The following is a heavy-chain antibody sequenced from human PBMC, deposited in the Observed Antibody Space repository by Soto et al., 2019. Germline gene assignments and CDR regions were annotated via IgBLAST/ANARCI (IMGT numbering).Heavy chain of an antibody. CDR2: ISGSGGST. D-gene: IGHD2-15*01. J-gene: IGHJ3*02. Sequence: GGSLRLSRAASGFTFSSYAMSWVRQAPGKGLEWVSAISGSGGSTYYADSVKGRFTISRDNSKNTLYLQMNSLRAEDTAVYYCAKDGETQWGLLRDDAFDIWGQGTMVTVSS. V-gene: IGHV3-23*01. CDR3: AKDGETQWGLLRDDAFDI. CDR1: GFTFSSYA.